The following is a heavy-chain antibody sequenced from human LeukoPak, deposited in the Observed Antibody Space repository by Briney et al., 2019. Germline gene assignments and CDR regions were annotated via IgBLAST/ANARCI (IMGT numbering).Heavy chain of an antibody. J-gene: IGHJ3*02. D-gene: IGHD2-15*01. Sequence: SETLSLTCTVSGGSISSNSYYWGWVRQPPGKGLEWVGYIYYSGSTYYNPSLKSRLTISVDTSNNQFSLKLSSVTAADTAVYYCARSPVDRQNLPDAFDIWGQGTMVTVSS. V-gene: IGHV4-31*03. CDR3: ARSPVDRQNLPDAFDI. CDR1: GGSISSNSYY. CDR2: IYYSGST.